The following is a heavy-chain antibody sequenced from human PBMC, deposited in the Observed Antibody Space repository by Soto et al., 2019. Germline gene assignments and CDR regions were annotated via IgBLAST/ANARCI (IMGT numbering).Heavy chain of an antibody. CDR2: IYYSGST. CDR3: ARHYSSGSRNWFDP. V-gene: IGHV4-39*01. J-gene: IGHJ5*02. CDR1: GGSINSSSYV. Sequence: TVSLTCSVSGGSINSSSYVWGWVRQPPGKGLEWIGSIYYSGSTYYNPSLRSRVTISVDTSKKQFSLKLSSVTAADTAVFYCARHYSSGSRNWFDPWGQGTLVTVSS. D-gene: IGHD6-19*01.